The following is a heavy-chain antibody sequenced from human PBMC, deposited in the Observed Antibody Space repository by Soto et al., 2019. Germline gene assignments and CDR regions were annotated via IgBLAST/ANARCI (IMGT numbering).Heavy chain of an antibody. J-gene: IGHJ4*02. CDR1: GFSPSTIALG. V-gene: IGHV2-5*01. CDR3: AHRRGSSGWGPLG. Sequence: QITFKESGPTLLKPTQPLTLTGTFSGFSPSTIALGVAWILHPQGKPLEWLALIYWNDDKRYSPSLKSRLTITKDTSKNQVVLTMTNMDPVDTATYYCAHRRGSSGWGPLGWGQGTLVTVSS. CDR2: IYWNDDK. D-gene: IGHD6-19*01.